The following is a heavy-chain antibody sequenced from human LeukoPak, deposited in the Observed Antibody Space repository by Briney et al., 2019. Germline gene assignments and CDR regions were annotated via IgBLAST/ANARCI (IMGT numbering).Heavy chain of an antibody. V-gene: IGHV4-31*03. CDR1: GGSISSGGYY. Sequence: PSETLSLTCTVSGGSISSGGYYWSWIRQHPGKGLEWIGYIYYSGSTYYNPSLKSRVTISVDTSKNQFSLKLSSVTAADTAVYYCVRDRWLPQAYYGMDVWGQGTTVTVSS. CDR2: IYYSGST. D-gene: IGHD5-24*01. CDR3: VRDRWLPQAYYGMDV. J-gene: IGHJ6*02.